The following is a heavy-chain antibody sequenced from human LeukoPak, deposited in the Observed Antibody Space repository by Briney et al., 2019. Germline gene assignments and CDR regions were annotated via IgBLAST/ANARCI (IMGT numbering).Heavy chain of an antibody. J-gene: IGHJ2*01. CDR3: ARAQATERATPWYFDI. CDR1: GGSITKRSYY. CDR2: VYYTGTS. Sequence: SETLPLTCTVSGGSITKRSYYWGWIRQPPGKGLEWIGTVYYTGTSYNPPSLHSRLSISIDTSKRQFSLNLNSVTAADTAVYYCARAQATERATPWYFDIWGRGTLVTVSS. V-gene: IGHV4-39*07. D-gene: IGHD5-24*01.